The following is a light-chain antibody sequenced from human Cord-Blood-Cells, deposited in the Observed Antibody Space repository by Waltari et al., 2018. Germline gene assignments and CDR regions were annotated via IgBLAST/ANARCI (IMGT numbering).Light chain of an antibody. V-gene: IGLV2-14*01. Sequence: QSALTQPASVSGSPGQSITISCPGTSSAVGGYNYVSRYQQPPDKAPNLMVYDVSNRPSGVSNRFSGSKSGNTASLTISGLQAEDEADYYCSSYTSSSTLGVFGGGTKLTVL. CDR1: SSAVGGYNY. J-gene: IGLJ2*01. CDR3: SSYTSSSTLGV. CDR2: DVS.